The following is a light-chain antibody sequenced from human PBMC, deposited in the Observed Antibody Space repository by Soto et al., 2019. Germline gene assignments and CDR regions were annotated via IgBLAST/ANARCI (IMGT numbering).Light chain of an antibody. Sequence: QSVLTQPASVSGSPGQSITISCTGTSSDVGVYNYVSWYKQHPGKAPKLMIYEVSNRPSGVSNRFSGTKSGNTASLTISGLQDEEEADYYCSSYKSSSTEVFGTGTKVTVL. CDR3: SSYKSSSTEV. CDR1: SSDVGVYNY. J-gene: IGLJ1*01. CDR2: EVS. V-gene: IGLV2-14*01.